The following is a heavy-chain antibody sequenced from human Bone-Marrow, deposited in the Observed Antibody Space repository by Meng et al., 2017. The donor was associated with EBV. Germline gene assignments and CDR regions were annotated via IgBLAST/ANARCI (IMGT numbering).Heavy chain of an antibody. V-gene: IGHV1-8*01. CDR2: MNPNSGNT. J-gene: IGHJ5*02. CDR1: GYPFTSYD. CDR3: ARGRLEARGYFDP. Sequence: QYGAMVKKPRASRKCVINASGYPFTSYDNNWMRQANGQWLEWMGWMNPNSGNTGYAQKFQGRVTMTRNTSISTAYMELSSLRSEDTAVYYCARGRLEARGYFDPWGQGTLVTVPS. D-gene: IGHD3-3*01.